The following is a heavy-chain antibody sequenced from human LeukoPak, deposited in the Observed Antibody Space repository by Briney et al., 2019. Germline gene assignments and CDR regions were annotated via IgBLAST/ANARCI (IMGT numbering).Heavy chain of an antibody. V-gene: IGHV4-34*01. D-gene: IGHD6-13*01. CDR1: GGSFSIYY. J-gene: IGHJ4*02. CDR3: ARAHYSSSWYKTNEPYYFDY. Sequence: SETLSLTCAVYGGSFSIYYWSWIRQPPGKGLEWIGGINHSGSTNYNPSLKSRVTISVDTSKNQFSLKLSSVTAADTAVYYCARAHYSSSWYKTNEPYYFDYWGQGTLVTVSS. CDR2: INHSGST.